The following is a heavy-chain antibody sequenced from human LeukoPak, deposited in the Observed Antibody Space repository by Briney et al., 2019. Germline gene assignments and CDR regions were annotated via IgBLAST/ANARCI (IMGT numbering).Heavy chain of an antibody. CDR1: GGSISSYY. CDR2: IYTSGST. CDR3: ARVGGGSYSAHYGMDV. D-gene: IGHD1-26*01. V-gene: IGHV4-4*07. Sequence: PSETLSLTCTVSGGSISSYYWSWIRQPAGKGLEWIGRIYTSGSTNYNPSLKSRVTISVDTSENQFSLKLSSVTAADTAVYYCARVGGGSYSAHYGMDVWGQGTTVTVSS. J-gene: IGHJ6*02.